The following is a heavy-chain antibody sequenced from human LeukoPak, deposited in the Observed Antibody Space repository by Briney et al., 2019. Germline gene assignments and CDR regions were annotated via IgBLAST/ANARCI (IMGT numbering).Heavy chain of an antibody. D-gene: IGHD2-15*01. Sequence: GGSLRLSCAASGLPFSISWMSWVRQAPGKGLQCVGNIKPDGSETFYVDSVKGRFTISRDNAKDSLYLQMNSLRAEDTAVYYCARELELLLGDYFDYWGQGTLVTVSS. CDR2: IKPDGSET. J-gene: IGHJ4*02. V-gene: IGHV3-7*01. CDR3: ARELELLLGDYFDY. CDR1: GLPFSISW.